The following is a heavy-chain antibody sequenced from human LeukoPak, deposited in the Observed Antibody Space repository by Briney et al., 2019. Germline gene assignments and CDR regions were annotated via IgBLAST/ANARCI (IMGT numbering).Heavy chain of an antibody. J-gene: IGHJ4*02. CDR2: INHSGST. CDR1: GGSFSDYY. D-gene: IGHD3-10*01. Sequence: SETLSLTCAVYGGSFSDYYWSWIRQPPGKGLEWIGEINHSGSTNYNPSLKSRVTISVDTSKNQFSLKLSSVTAADTAVYYCARVESQYGSGSYSNKAFDYWGQGTLVTVSS. V-gene: IGHV4-34*01. CDR3: ARVESQYGSGSYSNKAFDY.